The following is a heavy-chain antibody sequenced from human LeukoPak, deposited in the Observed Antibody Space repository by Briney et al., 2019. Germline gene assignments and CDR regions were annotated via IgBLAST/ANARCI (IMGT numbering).Heavy chain of an antibody. CDR2: FDPEDGET. Sequence: GASVKVSCKVSGYTLTELSMHWVRQAPGKGLEWMGGFDPEDGETIYAQKFQGRVTMTEDTSTDTAYMELSSLRSEDTAVYYCARDMDIVATISRYYMDVWGKGTTVTVSS. V-gene: IGHV1-24*01. CDR3: ARDMDIVATISRYYMDV. J-gene: IGHJ6*03. D-gene: IGHD5-12*01. CDR1: GYTLTELS.